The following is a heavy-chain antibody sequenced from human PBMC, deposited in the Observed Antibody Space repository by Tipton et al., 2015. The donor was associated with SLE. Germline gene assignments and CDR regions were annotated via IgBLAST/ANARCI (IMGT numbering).Heavy chain of an antibody. CDR1: GYTFTSYG. J-gene: IGHJ6*02. V-gene: IGHV1-18*01. D-gene: IGHD3-16*01. CDR2: ISAYNGNT. CDR3: AKNRQYLGGVDYGMDV. Sequence: QSGAEVKKPGASVKVSCKASGYTFTSYGISWVRQAPGQGLEWMGWISAYNGNTSYAQKFQGRVTMTRDTSTSTVYMELSSLRSEDTAVYYCAKNRQYLGGVDYGMDVWGQGTTVTVPS.